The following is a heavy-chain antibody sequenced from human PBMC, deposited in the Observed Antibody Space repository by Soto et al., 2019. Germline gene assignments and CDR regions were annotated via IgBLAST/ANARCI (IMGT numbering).Heavy chain of an antibody. J-gene: IGHJ4*02. V-gene: IGHV4-4*09. CDR2: IYRSGST. CDR1: GDTVRNQY. Sequence: PSETLSLTCTVSGDTVRNQYWSWIRRHPGRGLEWIGYIYRSGSTKYNPSLKSRLTISVDTSKNQFSLKLSSVTAADTAVYYCARRGFWSGYTDGYFDYWGQGTLVTVSS. D-gene: IGHD3-3*01. CDR3: ARRGFWSGYTDGYFDY.